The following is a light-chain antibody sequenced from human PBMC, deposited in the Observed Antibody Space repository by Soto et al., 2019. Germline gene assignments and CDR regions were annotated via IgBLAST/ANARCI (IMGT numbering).Light chain of an antibody. CDR3: QHYHGWLIT. CDR2: AAS. J-gene: IGKJ5*01. CDR1: QGISSW. Sequence: DIQITQSLCPLPPSVGARVTTTCRASQGISSWLAWYQQKPGKAPKLLIYAASSLQSGVPSRFSGSGSGTEFTLTISSLQSEDFAVYYCQHYHGWLITFGQGTRLEIK. V-gene: IGKV1-12*01.